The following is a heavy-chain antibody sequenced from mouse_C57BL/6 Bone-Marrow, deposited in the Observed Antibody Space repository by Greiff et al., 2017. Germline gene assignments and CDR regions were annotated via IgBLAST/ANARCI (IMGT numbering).Heavy chain of an antibody. V-gene: IGHV1-69*01. CDR3: ARLRRRAWFAY. D-gene: IGHD2-12*01. J-gene: IGHJ3*01. CDR1: GYTFTSYW. CDR2: IDPSDSYT. Sequence: QVQLQQPGAELVMPGASVKLSCKASGYTFTSYWMHWVKQRPGQGLEWIGEIDPSDSYTNYNQKFKGKSTLTVDKSSSTAYMQLSSLTSEYSAVYYCARLRRRAWFAYWGQGTLVTVSA.